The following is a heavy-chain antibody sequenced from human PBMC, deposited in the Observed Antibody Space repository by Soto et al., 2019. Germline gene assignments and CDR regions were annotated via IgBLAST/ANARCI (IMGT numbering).Heavy chain of an antibody. CDR2: IYYSGST. CDR1: GGSVSSGSYY. D-gene: IGHD6-19*01. CDR3: ARGIEGWYQGRYYYGMDV. Sequence: QVQLQESGPGLVKPSETLSLTCTVSGGSVSSGSYYWSWIRQPPGKGLEWFGYIYYSGSTNYNPSRKSRVTLSVDTSKNQFSLKLSSVTAADTAVYYCARGIEGWYQGRYYYGMDVWGQWTTVTVSS. J-gene: IGHJ6*02. V-gene: IGHV4-61*01.